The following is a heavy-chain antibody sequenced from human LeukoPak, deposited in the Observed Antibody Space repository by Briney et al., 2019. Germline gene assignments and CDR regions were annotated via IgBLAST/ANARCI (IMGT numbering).Heavy chain of an antibody. J-gene: IGHJ4*02. CDR3: ARSGYDSSGYYYG. Sequence: PGGSLRLSCAASGFTFSSNWMHWVRQAPGKGLEWVSSISSSSSYIYYADSVKGRFTISRDNAKNSLYLQMNSLRAEDTAVYYCARSGYDSSGYYYGWGQGTLVTVSS. D-gene: IGHD3-22*01. CDR2: ISSSSSYI. CDR1: GFTFSSNW. V-gene: IGHV3-21*01.